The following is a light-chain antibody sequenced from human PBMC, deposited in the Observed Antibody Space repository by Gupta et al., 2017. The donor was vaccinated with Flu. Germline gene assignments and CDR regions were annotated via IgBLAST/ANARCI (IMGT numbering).Light chain of an antibody. CDR3: ASDTTAHTLV. V-gene: IGLV2-14*01. Sequence: SITITCTGTDNDIGHAYYITWHQQSTAKVPNLILFEVNKRTAVAAGRFSGSKSSNTASLFISGRRAEDDADYYCASDTTAHTLVFGTGITVTVL. CDR1: DNDIGHAYY. CDR2: EVN. J-gene: IGLJ1*01.